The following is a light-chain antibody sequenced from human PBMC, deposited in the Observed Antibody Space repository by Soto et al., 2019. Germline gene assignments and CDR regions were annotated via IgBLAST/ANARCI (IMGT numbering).Light chain of an antibody. J-gene: IGLJ1*01. CDR1: SSDVGGYNY. V-gene: IGLV2-14*01. CDR3: SSYTSSSTLAV. Sequence: QSALTQPACVSGSPGQSITISCTGTSSDVGGYNYVSWYQQHPGKAPKLMIFDVSNRPSGVSNRFSGSKSGNTASLTISGLQAEDEADYYCSSYTSSSTLAVFGTGTKLTV. CDR2: DVS.